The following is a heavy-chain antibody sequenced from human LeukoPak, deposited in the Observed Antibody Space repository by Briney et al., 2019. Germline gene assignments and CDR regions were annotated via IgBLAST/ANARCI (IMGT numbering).Heavy chain of an antibody. CDR3: ARDQCSSTSCYIDY. J-gene: IGHJ4*02. CDR2: INPNSGGT. Sequence: GPVKVSCKASGGTFSSYAISWVRQAPGQGLEWMGWINPNSGGTNYAQKFQGRVTMTRDTSISTAYMELSRLRSDDTAVYYCARDQCSSTSCYIDYWGQGTLVTVSS. D-gene: IGHD2-2*02. CDR1: GGTFSSYA. V-gene: IGHV1-2*02.